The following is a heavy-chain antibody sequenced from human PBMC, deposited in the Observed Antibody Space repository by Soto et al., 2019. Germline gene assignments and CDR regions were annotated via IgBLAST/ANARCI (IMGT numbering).Heavy chain of an antibody. V-gene: IGHV4-30-2*01. Sequence: QLQLQESGSGLVKPSQTLSLTCAVSGGSISSGGYSWSWIRQPPGKGLEWIGYIYHSGSTDYNPSLKSRGTLSLDSSKNHFSLRLRSLTAADTAVYYCARVPTPWGQGTLVTVSS. CDR2: IYHSGST. CDR1: GGSISSGGYS. CDR3: ARVPTP. J-gene: IGHJ5*02.